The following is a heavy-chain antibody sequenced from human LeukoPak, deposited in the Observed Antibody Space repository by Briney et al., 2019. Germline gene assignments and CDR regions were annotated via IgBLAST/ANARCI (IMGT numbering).Heavy chain of an antibody. CDR2: ISYDGSNK. V-gene: IGHV3-30*18. J-gene: IGHJ4*02. CDR1: GFTFSSYG. CDR3: AKSPSGRSRISRFDY. D-gene: IGHD1-26*01. Sequence: PGRSLRLSCAASGFTFSSYGMHWVRQAPGKGLEWVAVISYDGSNKYYADSVNSRFTISRDNSKNTLSLQMNSLRAEDTAMYYCAKSPSGRSRISRFDYWGQGILVTVSS.